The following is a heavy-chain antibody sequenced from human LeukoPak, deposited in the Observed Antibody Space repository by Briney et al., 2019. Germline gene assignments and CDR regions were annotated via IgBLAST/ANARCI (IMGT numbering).Heavy chain of an antibody. V-gene: IGHV3-7*03. J-gene: IGHJ6*03. Sequence: GGSLRLSCAASGFTFSSYWMSWVRQAPGKGLEWVANIKQDGSEKNYVDSVKGRFTISRDNAKNSLYLQMNSLRAEDMALYYCAKGGGGTNYYYMDVWGKGTTVTVSS. CDR2: IKQDGSEK. D-gene: IGHD1-1*01. CDR3: AKGGGGTNYYYMDV. CDR1: GFTFSSYW.